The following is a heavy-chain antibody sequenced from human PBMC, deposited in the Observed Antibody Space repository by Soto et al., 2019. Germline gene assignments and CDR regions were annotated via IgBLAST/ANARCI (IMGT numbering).Heavy chain of an antibody. CDR2: IKSKTDGGTT. CDR1: GFTFSNAW. Sequence: GGSLRLSCAASGFTFSNAWMSWVRQAPGKGLEWVGRIKSKTDGGTTDYAAPVKGRFTISRDDSKNTVDLQMHALRTEDTAFYYCATPRPGSHGYSFWGHGALVTVS. CDR3: ATPRPGSHGYSF. D-gene: IGHD3-16*01. V-gene: IGHV3-15*01. J-gene: IGHJ4*01.